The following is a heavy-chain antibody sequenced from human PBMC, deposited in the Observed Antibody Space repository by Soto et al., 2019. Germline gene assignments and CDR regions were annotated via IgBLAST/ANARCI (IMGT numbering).Heavy chain of an antibody. CDR2: IIPILGIA. Sequence: QVQLVQSGAEVKKPGSSVKVSCKASGGTFSSYTISWVRQAPGQGLEWMGRIIPILGIANYAQKFQGRVTITADKSTSTAYMELSSLRSEDTAVYYCAREEWFGTPEGYYGMDVWGQGTTVTVSS. CDR1: GGTFSSYT. J-gene: IGHJ6*02. CDR3: AREEWFGTPEGYYGMDV. D-gene: IGHD3-10*01. V-gene: IGHV1-69*08.